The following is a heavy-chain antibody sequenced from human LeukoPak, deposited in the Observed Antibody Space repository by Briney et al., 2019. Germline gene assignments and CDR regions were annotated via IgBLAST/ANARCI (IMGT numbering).Heavy chain of an antibody. V-gene: IGHV1-46*01. J-gene: IGHJ1*01. CDR1: GYTFTSYD. Sequence: EASVKVSCKASGYTFTSYDINWVRQAPGQGLEWMGIINPSGGSTSYAQKFQGRVTMTRDMSTSTVYMELSSLRSEDTAVYYCAREGGGSGWYFSSAEYFQHWGQGTLVTVSS. CDR2: INPSGGST. CDR3: AREGGGSGWYFSSAEYFQH. D-gene: IGHD6-19*01.